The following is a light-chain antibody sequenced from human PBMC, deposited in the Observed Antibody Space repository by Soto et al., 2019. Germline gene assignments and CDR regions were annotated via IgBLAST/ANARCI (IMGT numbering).Light chain of an antibody. CDR3: QKYYNTPLT. CDR1: QSLLWSPNQKNY. J-gene: IGKJ4*01. CDR2: WAS. Sequence: DIVMTQSPDSLGVSLGDRATINCKSSQSLLWSPNQKNYLAWYQEKPGQPPKLLISWASARESGVPDRFSGSGSGTDFTLTISSLQAEDVAVYYCQKYYNTPLTFGGGTKVDI. V-gene: IGKV4-1*01.